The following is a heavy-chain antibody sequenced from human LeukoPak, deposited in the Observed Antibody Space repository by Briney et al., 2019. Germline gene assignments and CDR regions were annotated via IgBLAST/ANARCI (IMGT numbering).Heavy chain of an antibody. CDR2: IYYSGST. CDR1: GGSINSYY. J-gene: IGHJ6*03. V-gene: IGHV4-59*08. Sequence: KASETLSLTCTVSGGSINSYYWSWIRQPPGKGLEWIGYIYYSGSTNYNPSLKSRVTISVDTSKNQFSLKLSSVTAADTAVYYCARHGTRYYYYYMDVWGKGTTVTISS. D-gene: IGHD1-26*01. CDR3: ARHGTRYYYYYMDV.